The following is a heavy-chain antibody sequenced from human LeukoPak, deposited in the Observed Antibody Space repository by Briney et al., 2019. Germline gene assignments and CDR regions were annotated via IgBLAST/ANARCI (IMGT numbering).Heavy chain of an antibody. CDR3: ARHCPVVPSVTNGAFDI. CDR2: IYYSGST. D-gene: IGHD4-23*01. CDR1: GGSISSYY. V-gene: IGHV4-59*08. J-gene: IGHJ3*02. Sequence: MSSETLSLTCTVSGGSISSYYWSWIRQPPGKGLEWIGYIYYSGSTNYNPSLKSRVTISVDTTKNQFSLKLSSVTAADTAVYYCARHCPVVPSVTNGAFDIWGQGAMVTVSS.